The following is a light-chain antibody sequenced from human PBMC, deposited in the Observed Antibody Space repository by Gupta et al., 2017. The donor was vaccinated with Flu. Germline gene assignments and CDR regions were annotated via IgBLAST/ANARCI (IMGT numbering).Light chain of an antibody. J-gene: IGLJ3*02. Sequence: SYALTQPPSVSVSPGQTARITCSGDALPKQDAYWYQQKPGQAAELVIYKDSERPAGIPERFSGSSSGTTVTLTISGVQAEDEADYYCQSADSSGTPNWVFGGGTKLTVL. CDR1: ALPKQD. CDR2: KDS. CDR3: QSADSSGTPNWV. V-gene: IGLV3-25*02.